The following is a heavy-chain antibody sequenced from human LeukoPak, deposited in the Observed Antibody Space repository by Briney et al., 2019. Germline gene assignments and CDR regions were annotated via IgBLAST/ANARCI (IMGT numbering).Heavy chain of an antibody. J-gene: IGHJ5*02. Sequence: PSETLSLTCTVSGGSVSSGSYYWSWIRQPPGKGLEWIGHIYYSGSTNYNPSLKSRVIISIDTSKNQFSLQLSSVTAADTAVYYCARYTTSWYPWGQGTLVTVSS. CDR3: ARYTTSWYP. CDR2: IYYSGST. V-gene: IGHV4-61*01. D-gene: IGHD2/OR15-2a*01. CDR1: GGSVSSGSYY.